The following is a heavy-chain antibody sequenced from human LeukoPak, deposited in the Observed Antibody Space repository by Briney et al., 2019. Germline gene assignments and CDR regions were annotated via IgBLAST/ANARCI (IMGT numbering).Heavy chain of an antibody. D-gene: IGHD2-15*01. CDR3: ARGRVVVAAPIDY. Sequence: PGGSLRLSCAASGFTFTNYNMNWVRQAPGKGLEWLSSISGSSSYMYYADSVKGRFTISRDNSKNTLDLQMNSLRAEDTAVYFCARGRVVVAAPIDYWGQGTLVTVSS. J-gene: IGHJ4*02. CDR1: GFTFTNYN. CDR2: ISGSSSYM. V-gene: IGHV3-21*01.